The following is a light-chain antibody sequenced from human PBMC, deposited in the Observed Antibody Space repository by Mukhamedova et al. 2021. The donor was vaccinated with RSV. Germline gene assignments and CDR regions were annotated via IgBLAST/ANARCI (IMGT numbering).Light chain of an antibody. CDR3: SSYTSSSTLV. V-gene: IGLV2-18*02. J-gene: IGLJ2*01. CDR1: SSDVGSYNR. Sequence: ISCTGTSSDVGSYNRVSWYQQPPGTAPKLMIYEVSNRPSGVPDRFSGSKSGNTASLTISGLQAEDEADYYCSSYTSSSTLVFGGG. CDR2: EVS.